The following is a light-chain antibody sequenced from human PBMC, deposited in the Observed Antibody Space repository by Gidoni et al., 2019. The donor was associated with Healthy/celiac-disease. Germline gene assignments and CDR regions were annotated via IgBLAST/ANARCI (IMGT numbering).Light chain of an antibody. Sequence: SSELTQDPAVSVALGQTVRITCQGDSLRSYYASWYQQKPGQAPVRVIYGKNNRPSGIPDRFSGSSSGNTASLTIPGAQAEDAADYYCHSWDSSGNRHVVFGGGTKLTVL. CDR3: HSWDSSGNRHVV. CDR1: SLRSYY. J-gene: IGLJ2*01. CDR2: GKN. V-gene: IGLV3-19*02.